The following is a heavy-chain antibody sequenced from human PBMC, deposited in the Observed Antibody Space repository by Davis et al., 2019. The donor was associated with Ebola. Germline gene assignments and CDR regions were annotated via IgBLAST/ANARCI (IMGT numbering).Heavy chain of an antibody. CDR2: FYYSGTT. CDR3: ARQEQLGWFDP. CDR1: GASISNSSFY. Sequence: MPSETLSLTCFVSGASISNSSFYWGWIRQPPGKGLEWIGTFYYSGTTFYNPSLKSRITVSVDTSKNQFSLKLSSVTAADTAVYYCARQEQLGWFDPWGQGTLVTVSS. D-gene: IGHD6-6*01. V-gene: IGHV4-39*01. J-gene: IGHJ5*02.